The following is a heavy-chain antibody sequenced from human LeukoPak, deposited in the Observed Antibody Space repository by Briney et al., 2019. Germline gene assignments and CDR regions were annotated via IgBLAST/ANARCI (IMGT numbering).Heavy chain of an antibody. V-gene: IGHV3-9*01. J-gene: IGHJ5*02. D-gene: IGHD6-13*01. CDR2: ISWNSGSI. CDR3: AKDSIAAPGFDP. CDR1: GFTFDDYA. Sequence: GGSLRLSCAASGFTFDDYAMHWVRQAPGKGLEWVSGISWNSGSIGYADSVKGRFTISRDNAKNPLYLQMNSLRAEDTALYYCAKDSIAAPGFDPWGQGTLVTVSS.